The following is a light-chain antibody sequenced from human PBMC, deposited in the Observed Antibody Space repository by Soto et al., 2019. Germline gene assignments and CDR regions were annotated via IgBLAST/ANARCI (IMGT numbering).Light chain of an antibody. CDR1: KLGDKY. Sequence: SSELTQPPSVSVSSGQTASIPCSGDKLGDKYACWYQQKPGQSPVLVIYHDTKRPSGIPERFSGSNSGNTATLTISGTRAMDEADYYCQAWDSSTAVFGGGTKLTVL. CDR2: HDT. J-gene: IGLJ2*01. CDR3: QAWDSSTAV. V-gene: IGLV3-1*01.